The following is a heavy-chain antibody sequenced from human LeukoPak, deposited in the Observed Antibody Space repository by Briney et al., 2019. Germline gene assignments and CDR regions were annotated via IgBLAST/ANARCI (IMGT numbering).Heavy chain of an antibody. D-gene: IGHD2-2*01. Sequence: ASVKVSCKASGYTFTGYYMHWVRQAPGQGLEWMGWINPNSGGTNYAQKFQGWVTMTRDTSISTAYMELRSLRSDDTAVYYCARGCGSTSCQSDYWGQGTLVTVSS. J-gene: IGHJ4*02. CDR1: GYTFTGYY. CDR3: ARGCGSTSCQSDY. V-gene: IGHV1-2*04. CDR2: INPNSGGT.